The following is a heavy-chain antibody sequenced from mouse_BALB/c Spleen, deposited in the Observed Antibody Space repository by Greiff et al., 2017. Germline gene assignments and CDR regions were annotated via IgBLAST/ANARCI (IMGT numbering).Heavy chain of an antibody. CDR3: ARDGSSFYYFDY. Sequence: EVQLQQSGAELVRSGASVKLSCTASGFNIKDYYMHWVKQRPEQGLEWIGWIDPENGDTEYAPKFQGKATMTADTSSNTAYLQLSSLTSEDTAVYYCARDGSSFYYFDYWGQGTTLTVSS. CDR2: IDPENGDT. J-gene: IGHJ2*01. V-gene: IGHV14-4*02. D-gene: IGHD1-1*01. CDR1: GFNIKDYY.